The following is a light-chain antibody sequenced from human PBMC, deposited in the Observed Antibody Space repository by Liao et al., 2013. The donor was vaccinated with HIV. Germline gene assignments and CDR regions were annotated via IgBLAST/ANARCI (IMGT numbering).Light chain of an antibody. V-gene: IGLV3-1*01. CDR1: KLGSKY. CDR2: QDN. J-gene: IGLJ2*01. Sequence: SYDLSQSPSVSVSPGQTARLTCSGDKLGSKYVCWYQQRPGQSPVLVIYQDNKRPSGIPDRFSGSNSANTATLTISGTQDVDEADYYCQAWDNSTAIFGGGTKLTVL. CDR3: QAWDNSTAI.